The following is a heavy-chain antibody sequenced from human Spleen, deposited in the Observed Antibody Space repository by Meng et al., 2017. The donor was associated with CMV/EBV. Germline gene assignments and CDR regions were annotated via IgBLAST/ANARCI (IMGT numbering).Heavy chain of an antibody. CDR3: ARDLIVGASNWFDP. CDR1: GFTFSSYW. CDR2: IKEDGIEK. J-gene: IGHJ5*02. D-gene: IGHD1-26*01. Sequence: LSLTCAASGFTFSSYWMSWVRQAPGKGLEWVANIKEDGIEKYYVDSVKGRFTISRDNAKNSLYLQMNSLRAEDTAVYYCARDLIVGASNWFDPWGQGTLVTVSS. V-gene: IGHV3-7*01.